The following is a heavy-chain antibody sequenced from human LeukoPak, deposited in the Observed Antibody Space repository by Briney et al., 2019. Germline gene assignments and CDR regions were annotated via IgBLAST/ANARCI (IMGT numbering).Heavy chain of an antibody. D-gene: IGHD6-13*01. CDR1: GYTFTGYY. CDR2: INPNSGGT. J-gene: IGHJ4*02. V-gene: IGHV1-2*02. Sequence: ASVKVSCKASGYTFTGYYMHWVRQAPGQGLEWMGWINPNSGGTNYAQKFQGRVTMTRDPSISTAYMELSRLRSDDTAVYYCAREAAARTRGRWSVFDYWGQGTLVTVSS. CDR3: AREAAARTRGRWSVFDY.